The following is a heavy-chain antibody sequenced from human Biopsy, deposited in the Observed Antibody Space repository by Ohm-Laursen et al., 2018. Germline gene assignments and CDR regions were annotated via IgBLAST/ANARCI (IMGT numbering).Heavy chain of an antibody. V-gene: IGHV4-34*01. D-gene: IGHD3-22*01. CDR2: IYYSGST. Sequence: GTLSLTWAVYGGSFNGYFWSWIRQPPGKRLEWIGNIYYSGSTNFNPSLKSRVTISLDTSKNQLSLKLSSVTAADTAVYYCARESDSSGYYYRDYWGQGTLVTVSS. CDR3: ARESDSSGYYYRDY. J-gene: IGHJ4*02. CDR1: GGSFNGYF.